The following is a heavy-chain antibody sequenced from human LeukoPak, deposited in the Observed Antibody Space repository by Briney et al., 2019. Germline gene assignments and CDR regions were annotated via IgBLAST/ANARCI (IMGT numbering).Heavy chain of an antibody. V-gene: IGHV4-4*07. J-gene: IGHJ4*02. D-gene: IGHD3-10*01. CDR3: ARDRLWFGELSYFDY. CDR2: THTSGST. Sequence: SETLSLTCTVSGGSISSYYWTWIRQPAGKGLEWIGRTHTSGSTNYNPSLKSRVTMSVDTSKNQFSLKLSSVTAADTAVYYCARDRLWFGELSYFDYWGQGTLVTVSS. CDR1: GGSISSYY.